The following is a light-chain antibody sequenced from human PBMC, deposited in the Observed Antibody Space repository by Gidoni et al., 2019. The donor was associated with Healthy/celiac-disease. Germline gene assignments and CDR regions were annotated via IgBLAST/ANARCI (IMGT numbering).Light chain of an antibody. J-gene: IGLJ3*02. V-gene: IGLV8-61*01. CDR1: SGSVSTSYY. CDR3: VLYMGSGIWV. Sequence: QTVVTQEPSFPVSPGWPVTLTCGLSSGSVSTSYYPRWYQQTPGQAPRTLLYSTNTRSSGVPDRFSGSILGNKAALTITGAQADDESDYYCVLYMGSGIWVFGGGTKLTVL. CDR2: STN.